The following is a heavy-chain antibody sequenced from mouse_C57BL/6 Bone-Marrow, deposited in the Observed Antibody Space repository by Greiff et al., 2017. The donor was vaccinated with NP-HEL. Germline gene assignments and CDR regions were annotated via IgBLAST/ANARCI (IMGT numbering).Heavy chain of an antibody. CDR2: ISSGGSYT. V-gene: IGHV5-6*02. D-gene: IGHD2-5*01. Sequence: DVMLVESGGDLVKPGGSLKLSCAASGFTFSSYGMSWVGQTPDKRLEWVATISSGGSYTYYPDSVKGRFTISRDNAKNTLYLQMSSLKSEDTAMYYCARHYYSNYFDYWGQGTTLTVSS. CDR3: ARHYYSNYFDY. CDR1: GFTFSSYG. J-gene: IGHJ2*01.